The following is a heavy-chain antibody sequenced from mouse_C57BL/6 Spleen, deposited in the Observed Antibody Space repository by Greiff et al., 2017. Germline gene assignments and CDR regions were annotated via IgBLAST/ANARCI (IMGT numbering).Heavy chain of an antibody. CDR3: ARDGDYYGSRWYFDV. V-gene: IGHV5-16*01. J-gene: IGHJ1*03. Sequence: EVHLVESEGGLVQPGSSMKLSCTASGFTFSDYYMAWVRQVPEKGLEWVANINYDGSSTYYLDSLKSRFIISRDNAKNILYLQMSSLKSEDTATYYCARDGDYYGSRWYFDVWGTGTTVTVSS. CDR1: GFTFSDYY. D-gene: IGHD1-1*01. CDR2: INYDGSST.